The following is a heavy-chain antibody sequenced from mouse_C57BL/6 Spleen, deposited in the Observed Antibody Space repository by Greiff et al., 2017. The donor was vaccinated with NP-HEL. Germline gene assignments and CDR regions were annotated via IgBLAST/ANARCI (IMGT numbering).Heavy chain of an antibody. D-gene: IGHD2-5*01. Sequence: EVQLLESEGGLVQPGCSMKLSCTASGFTFSDYYMAWVRQVPEKGLEWVANINYDGSSTYYLDSLKSRFIISRDNAKNILYLQMSSLKSEDTATDYCARESNYGFAYWGQGTLLTVSA. CDR1: GFTFSDYY. CDR2: INYDGSST. CDR3: ARESNYGFAY. V-gene: IGHV5-16*01. J-gene: IGHJ3*01.